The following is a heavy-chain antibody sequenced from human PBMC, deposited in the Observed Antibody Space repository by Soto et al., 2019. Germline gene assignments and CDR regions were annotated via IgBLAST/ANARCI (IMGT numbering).Heavy chain of an antibody. V-gene: IGHV4-39*01. Sequence: SETLSLTCTVSGGSISSSSYYWGWIRQPPGKGLEWIGSIYYSGSTYYNPSLKSRVTISVDTSKNQFSLKLSSVTAADTAVYYCAGQQRGDHYNWFDPWGQGTLVTVSS. CDR3: AGQQRGDHYNWFDP. D-gene: IGHD3-16*01. J-gene: IGHJ5*02. CDR2: IYYSGST. CDR1: GGSISSSSYY.